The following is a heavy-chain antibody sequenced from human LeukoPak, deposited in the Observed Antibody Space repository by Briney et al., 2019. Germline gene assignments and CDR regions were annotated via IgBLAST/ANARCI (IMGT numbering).Heavy chain of an antibody. CDR2: IRYDGSNK. CDR3: AKDALRDLLWFGELRPGYYYYMDV. V-gene: IGHV3-30*02. D-gene: IGHD3-10*01. J-gene: IGHJ6*03. CDR1: GFTFSSYG. Sequence: PGGSLRLSCAASGFTFSSYGMHWVRQAPGKGLEWVAFIRYDGSNKYYADSVKGRFTISRDNSKNTLYLQMNSLRAEDTAVYYCAKDALRDLLWFGELRPGYYYYMDVWGKGTTVTISS.